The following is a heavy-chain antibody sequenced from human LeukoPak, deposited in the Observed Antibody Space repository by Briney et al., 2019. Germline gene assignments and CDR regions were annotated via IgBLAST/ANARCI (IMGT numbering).Heavy chain of an antibody. CDR3: ERVRGYYDSSGPRDY. V-gene: IGHV1-18*01. D-gene: IGHD3-22*01. CDR2: ISAYNGNK. Sequence: ASGNLSCNAAGYTFTSYGISWERQAPGQVLEWMGWISAYNGNKNDAQKLQGRLTMTTDTPTRTACMELRSLRSDDTAVYYCERVRGYYDSSGPRDYWGQGTLVTVSS. CDR1: GYTFTSYG. J-gene: IGHJ4*02.